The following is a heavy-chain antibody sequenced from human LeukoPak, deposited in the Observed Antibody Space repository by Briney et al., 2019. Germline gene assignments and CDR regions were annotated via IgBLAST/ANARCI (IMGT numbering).Heavy chain of an antibody. CDR2: IWYDGSNE. Sequence: GSLRLSCAASGFTFSNHGMHWVRQAPGKGLEWVALIWYDGSNENYADSVKGRFTISRDSSKNTLYLQMNSLRADDTAVYYCARDLSFGSGSDWGQGTLVTVSP. CDR3: ARDLSFGSGSD. D-gene: IGHD3-10*01. CDR1: GFTFSNHG. V-gene: IGHV3-33*01. J-gene: IGHJ4*02.